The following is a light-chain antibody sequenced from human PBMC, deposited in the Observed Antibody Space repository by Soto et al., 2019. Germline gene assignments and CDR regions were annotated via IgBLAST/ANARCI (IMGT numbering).Light chain of an antibody. CDR3: QQYNNYGSWT. V-gene: IGKV1-5*03. CDR2: KAS. Sequence: DIQMTQSPSTLSASVGDRVTITCRASQSISGWLAWYQQKPGKAPKLLIYKASSLESGVPSRFSGSGSGTEFTITISSLQPDDFATYYCQQYNNYGSWTFGQGTKVEIK. J-gene: IGKJ1*01. CDR1: QSISGW.